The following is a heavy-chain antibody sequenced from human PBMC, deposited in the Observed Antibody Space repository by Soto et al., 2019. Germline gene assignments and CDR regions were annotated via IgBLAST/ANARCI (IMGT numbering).Heavy chain of an antibody. V-gene: IGHV1-3*01. J-gene: IGHJ4*02. CDR2: MNAGNGNT. CDR1: GYTFTSYA. CDR3: ARPRSVAVAGTSLDY. Sequence: QVQLVQSGAEVKKPGASVKVSCKASGYTFTSYAMHWVRQAPGQRLEWMGWMNAGNGNTKYSQKFQGRVTITRDTSASTAYMELSSLRSEDTAVYYCARPRSVAVAGTSLDYWGQGTLVTVSS. D-gene: IGHD6-19*01.